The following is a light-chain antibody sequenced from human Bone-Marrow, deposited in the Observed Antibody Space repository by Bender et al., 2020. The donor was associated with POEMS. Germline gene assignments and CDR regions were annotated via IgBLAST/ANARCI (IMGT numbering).Light chain of an antibody. V-gene: IGLV2-8*01. Sequence: QSALTQPPSASGSPGQSVTISCTGTSSDVGGYNYVSWFQQHPGKAPKLIISEVSKRPSGVPDRFSGSKSGSTASLTVSELQAEDEADYYCSSFTGINNPVVFGGGTKLTVL. CDR3: SSFTGINNPVV. CDR1: SSDVGGYNY. J-gene: IGLJ2*01. CDR2: EVS.